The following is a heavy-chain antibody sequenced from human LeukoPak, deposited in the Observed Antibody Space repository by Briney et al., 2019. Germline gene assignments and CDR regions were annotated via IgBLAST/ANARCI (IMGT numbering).Heavy chain of an antibody. V-gene: IGHV4-34*01. D-gene: IGHD3-16*01. CDR2: INHSGTT. CDR1: GGSFTAYY. J-gene: IGHJ3*02. CDR3: GRGRFWGFDI. Sequence: PSETLSLTCAVSGGSFTAYYWSWIRQSPEKGLEWIGEINHSGTTNYNPSFKSRVTISVHASKREFSLKVTPVTAADTAVHYCGRGRFWGFDIWGQGTTVSVSS.